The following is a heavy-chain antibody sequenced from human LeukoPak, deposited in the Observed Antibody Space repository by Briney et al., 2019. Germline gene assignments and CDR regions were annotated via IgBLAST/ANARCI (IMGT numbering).Heavy chain of an antibody. Sequence: GGSLRLSCAASGFTFSSHAMHWVRQAPGKGLECVSTINDSGDRTYYATSVKGRFSVSRDNSKNTLYLQMGSLRAKDVAVYYCARGRQGAKTRYFDIWGRGTLVTVSS. CDR2: INDSGDRT. V-gene: IGHV3-64*01. CDR3: ARGRQGAKTRYFDI. J-gene: IGHJ2*01. CDR1: GFTFSSHA. D-gene: IGHD1-26*01.